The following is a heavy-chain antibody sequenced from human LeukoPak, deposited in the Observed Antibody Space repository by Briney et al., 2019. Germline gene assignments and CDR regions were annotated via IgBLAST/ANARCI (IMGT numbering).Heavy chain of an antibody. CDR3: ATQNYYASGSSRH. CDR1: GFTFSTYA. J-gene: IGHJ4*02. V-gene: IGHV3-23*01. Sequence: PGGSLTLSCAASGFTFSTYAMTWVRQAPGKGLEWVSGISGGGDRTYYADSVKGRFTISRDNSKNTLNLQLNSLRAEDTAVYYCATQNYYASGSSRHWGKGTLVTVSS. CDR2: ISGGGDRT. D-gene: IGHD3-10*01.